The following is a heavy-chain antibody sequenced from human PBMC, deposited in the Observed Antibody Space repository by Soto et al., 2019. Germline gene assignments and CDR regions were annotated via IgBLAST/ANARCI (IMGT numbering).Heavy chain of an antibody. CDR1: GGTFSSYA. J-gene: IGHJ5*02. D-gene: IGHD3-22*01. CDR3: ARGAGYYDSSGFNWFDP. Sequence: AAVKVSCKASGGTFSSYAISWVRQAPGQGLEWMGGIIPIFGTANYAQKFQGRVTITADKSTGTAYMELSSLRSEDTAVYYCARGAGYYDSSGFNWFDPWGQGTLVTVSS. CDR2: IIPIFGTA. V-gene: IGHV1-69*06.